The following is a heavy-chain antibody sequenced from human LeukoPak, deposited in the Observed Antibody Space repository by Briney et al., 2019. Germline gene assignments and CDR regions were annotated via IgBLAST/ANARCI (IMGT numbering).Heavy chain of an antibody. J-gene: IGHJ4*02. CDR1: GGSISSYY. CDR2: IYNRGST. Sequence: SETLSLTCTVSGGSISSYYWSWIRQPPGKGLEWIGYIYNRGSTIYTPSLKSRVTISVDTSKNQFSLKLSSVTAADTAVYYCARHGSTHYFDYWGQGTLVTVSS. CDR3: ARHGSTHYFDY. V-gene: IGHV4-59*08.